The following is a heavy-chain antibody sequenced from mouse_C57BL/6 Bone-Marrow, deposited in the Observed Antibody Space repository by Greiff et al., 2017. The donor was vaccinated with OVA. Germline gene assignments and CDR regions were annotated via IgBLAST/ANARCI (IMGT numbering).Heavy chain of an antibody. CDR2: IHPNSGST. D-gene: IGHD2-4*01. Sequence: QVQLQQPGAELVKPGASVKLSCKASGYTFTSYWMHWVKQRPGQGLEWIGMIHPNSGSTNYNEKFKSKATLTVDKSSSTAYMQLSSLTSEDSAVYYFARNYDYAYWYFDVWGTGTAVTV. V-gene: IGHV1-64*01. CDR3: ARNYDYAYWYFDV. J-gene: IGHJ1*03. CDR1: GYTFTSYW.